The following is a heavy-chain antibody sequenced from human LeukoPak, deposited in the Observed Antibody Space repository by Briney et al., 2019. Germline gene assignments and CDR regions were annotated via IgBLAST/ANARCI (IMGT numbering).Heavy chain of an antibody. V-gene: IGHV3-48*01. D-gene: IGHD2-2*01. Sequence: GGSLRLSCAASGFTFSTYSMNWVRQAPGKGREWVSYISSSSRRIFYAGSVEGRFTISRDNAKNSLYLQMNNLRAEDTAIYYCTSNLPGYSSSWPDYWGQGTLVTVSS. CDR2: ISSSSRRI. CDR1: GFTFSTYS. CDR3: TSNLPGYSSSWPDY. J-gene: IGHJ4*02.